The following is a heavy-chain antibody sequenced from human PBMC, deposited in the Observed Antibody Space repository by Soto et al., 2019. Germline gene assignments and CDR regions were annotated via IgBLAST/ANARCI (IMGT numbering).Heavy chain of an antibody. CDR2: INSDGSST. Sequence: GGSLRLSCAASGFTFSRYWMHWVRQAPGKGLVWVSRINSDGSSTSYADSVKGRFTISRDNAKNTLYLQMNSLRAEDTAVYYCAVAVAGPTAIGYWGQGTLVTVSS. V-gene: IGHV3-74*01. J-gene: IGHJ4*02. CDR1: GFTFSRYW. CDR3: AVAVAGPTAIGY. D-gene: IGHD6-19*01.